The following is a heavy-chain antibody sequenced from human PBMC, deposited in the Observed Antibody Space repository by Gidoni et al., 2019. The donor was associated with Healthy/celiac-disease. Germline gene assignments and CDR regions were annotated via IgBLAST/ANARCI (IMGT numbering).Heavy chain of an antibody. D-gene: IGHD3-10*01. Sequence: QVQLQESGPGLAKPSETLSLTCTVSGYSISSGYYWGWIRQPPGKVLEWIGRIYHSGSTYYNPSLKSRVTISVDTSKNQFSLKLSSVTAADTAVYYCARIGFGAFDIWGQGTMVTVSS. V-gene: IGHV4-38-2*02. CDR3: ARIGFGAFDI. CDR1: GYSISSGYY. CDR2: IYHSGST. J-gene: IGHJ3*02.